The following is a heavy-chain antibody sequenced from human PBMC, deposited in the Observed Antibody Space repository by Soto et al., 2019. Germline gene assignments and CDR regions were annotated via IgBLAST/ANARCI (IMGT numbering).Heavy chain of an antibody. CDR1: GASISTGGYS. J-gene: IGHJ5*02. CDR2: IYESART. Sequence: NPSETLSLTCIVSGASISTGGYSWSWIRQPPGKGPEWIGYIYESARTYYKPSLKSRASISMDKSRNQFSVRLTSVTAADTAVYFCARGDRYSGSFSDYFDPWGQGTLVTVSS. CDR3: ARGDRYSGSFSDYFDP. V-gene: IGHV4-30-2*01. D-gene: IGHD1-26*01.